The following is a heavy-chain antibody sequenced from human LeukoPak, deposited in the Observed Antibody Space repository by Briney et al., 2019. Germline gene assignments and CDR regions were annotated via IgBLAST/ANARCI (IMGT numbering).Heavy chain of an antibody. CDR2: ISYDGSNK. CDR1: GFTFSSYA. Sequence: GGSLRLSCAASGFTFSSYAMHWVRQAPGKGLEWVAVISYDGSNKYYADSVKGRFTISRDNSKNTLYLQMNSLRAEDTAVYYCARDSGSSEYYFDYWGQGTLVTVSS. CDR3: ARDSGSSEYYFDY. V-gene: IGHV3-30-3*01. J-gene: IGHJ4*02. D-gene: IGHD1-26*01.